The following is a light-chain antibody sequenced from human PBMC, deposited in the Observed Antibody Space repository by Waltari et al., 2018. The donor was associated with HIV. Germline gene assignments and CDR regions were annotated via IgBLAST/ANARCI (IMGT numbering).Light chain of an antibody. CDR1: SGNIGSNS. CDR2: RRA. Sequence: QSVLTQPSSASGTPGQRVTMSCSGTSGNIGSNSVDWYQQFPGTAPKLIIFRRAERPSGVPDRFSGSKSGTAATLAISGLRAEDEGIYYCATWDDLLSGRVFGGGTKLSVL. CDR3: ATWDDLLSGRV. V-gene: IGLV1-47*01. J-gene: IGLJ3*02.